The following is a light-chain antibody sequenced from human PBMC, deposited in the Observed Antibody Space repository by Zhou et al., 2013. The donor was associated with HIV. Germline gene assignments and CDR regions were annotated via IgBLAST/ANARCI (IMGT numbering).Light chain of an antibody. Sequence: EIVLTQSPATLSLSPGERATLSCRASQSVSSYLAWYQQKPGQAPSLLIYDASNRATGIPARFSGSGSGTDFTLTISSLEPEDFAVYYCQHRSNWPRVTFGPGTKVDIK. CDR2: DAS. J-gene: IGKJ3*01. CDR3: QHRSNWPRVT. V-gene: IGKV3-11*01. CDR1: QSVSSY.